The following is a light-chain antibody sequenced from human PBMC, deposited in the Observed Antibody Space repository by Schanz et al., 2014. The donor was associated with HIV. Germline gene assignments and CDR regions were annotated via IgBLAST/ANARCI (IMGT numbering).Light chain of an antibody. CDR1: QVVSSNF. V-gene: IGKV3-20*01. J-gene: IGKJ4*01. Sequence: EIVLTQSPGTLSLSPGERATLSCRASQVVSSNFLAWYQQKPGRAPRLLIYGASIRATGIPDRFSGSGSGTGFTLTISRLEPADIAVYYCQQRLTFGGGTKVEIK. CDR3: QQRLT. CDR2: GAS.